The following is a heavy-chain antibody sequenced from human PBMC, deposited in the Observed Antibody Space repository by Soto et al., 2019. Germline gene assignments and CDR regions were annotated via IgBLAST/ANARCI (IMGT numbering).Heavy chain of an antibody. V-gene: IGHV4-59*08. J-gene: IGHJ6*02. CDR2: IYYSGST. D-gene: IGHD3-10*01. CDR1: GGSISNYY. CDR3: ARQGFGALHGLVDV. Sequence: PSDTLSLTCTVSGGSISNYYWTWIRQPPGKGLEWIGYIYYSGSTNYNPSLKSRVAISLDTSKRQFSLKLTSVTATDTGVYYCARQGFGALHGLVDVWAQGTTVTVSS.